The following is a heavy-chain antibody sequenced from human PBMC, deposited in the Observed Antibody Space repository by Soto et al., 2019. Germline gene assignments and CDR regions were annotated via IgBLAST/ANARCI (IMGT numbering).Heavy chain of an antibody. Sequence: SVKVACKASGGTFSSYAISWVRQAPGQGLEWMGGIIPIFGTANYAQKFQGRVTITADESTSTAYMELSSLRSEDTAVYYCARDRNTMIGATGWFDPWGQGTLVTVSS. CDR2: IIPIFGTA. J-gene: IGHJ5*02. D-gene: IGHD3-22*01. CDR3: ARDRNTMIGATGWFDP. V-gene: IGHV1-69*13. CDR1: GGTFSSYA.